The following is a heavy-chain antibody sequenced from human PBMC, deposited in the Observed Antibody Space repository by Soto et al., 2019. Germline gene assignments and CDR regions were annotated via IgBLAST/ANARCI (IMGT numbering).Heavy chain of an antibody. J-gene: IGHJ6*02. CDR1: GGTFSSYA. V-gene: IGHV1-69*01. CDR3: ARGQFHHVSNYYYALDV. CDR2: FIPMFNRP. Sequence: QVQLVQSGAEVKKPGSSVKVSCKASGGTFSSYAISWVRQAPVQGLEWMGGFIPMFNRPHSARKFQGRVTITADESTSTAYMDLSSLRSEDTAVYYCARGQFHHVSNYYYALDVWGQGTTVTVSS.